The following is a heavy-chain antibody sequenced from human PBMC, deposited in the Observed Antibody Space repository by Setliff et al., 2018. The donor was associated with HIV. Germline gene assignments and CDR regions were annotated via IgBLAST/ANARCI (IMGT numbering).Heavy chain of an antibody. CDR2: ISYSGHV. Sequence: LSLTCTVSGGSISSSNYYWGWIRQPPGKGLEWIGAISYSGHVYFNSSLKSRVTIYLDTSKRQLSLRLTSVTAADTAVYYCARHVILLEWLSYFYMDVWGKGATVTVSS. J-gene: IGHJ6*03. CDR3: ARHVILLEWLSYFYMDV. D-gene: IGHD6-19*01. CDR1: GGSISSSNYY. V-gene: IGHV4-39*01.